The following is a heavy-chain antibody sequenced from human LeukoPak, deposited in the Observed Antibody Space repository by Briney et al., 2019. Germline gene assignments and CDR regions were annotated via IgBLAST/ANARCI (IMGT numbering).Heavy chain of an antibody. CDR2: INWNGGST. D-gene: IGHD3-9*01. CDR1: GFTFSNYA. Sequence: GGSLRLSCAASGFTFSNYAMSWVRQAPGKGLEWVSGINWNGGSTGYADSVKGRFTISRDNAKNSLYLQMNSLRAEDTALYYCARLSDTPKYFDWFYHYYYMDVWGKGTTVTVSS. V-gene: IGHV3-20*04. CDR3: ARLSDTPKYFDWFYHYYYMDV. J-gene: IGHJ6*03.